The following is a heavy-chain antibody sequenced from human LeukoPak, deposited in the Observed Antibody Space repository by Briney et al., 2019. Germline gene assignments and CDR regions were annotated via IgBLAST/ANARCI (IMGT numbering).Heavy chain of an antibody. J-gene: IGHJ4*02. Sequence: PGGSLRLSGAASGFTFSDYYMSWIRQAPGKGLEWVSYISSSGSTIYYADSVKGRFTISRDNAKNSLYLQMNSLRAEDTAVYYCAKEYYYDSSGENDYWGQGTLVTVSS. V-gene: IGHV3-11*01. CDR2: ISSSGSTI. CDR1: GFTFSDYY. CDR3: AKEYYYDSSGENDY. D-gene: IGHD3-22*01.